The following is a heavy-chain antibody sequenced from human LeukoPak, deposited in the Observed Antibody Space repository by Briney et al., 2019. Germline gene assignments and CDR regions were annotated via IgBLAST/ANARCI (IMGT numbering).Heavy chain of an antibody. J-gene: IGHJ6*02. CDR1: GFTFSSYS. CDR3: ARGKEGGLDV. CDR2: ISSSSSYI. Sequence: GGSLRLSCAASGFTFSSYSMNWVRQAPGKGLEWVSSISSSSSYIYYADSVRGRFTISRDNAKNSLYLQMNSLRAEDTAVYYCARGKEGGLDVWGQGTAVTVSS. V-gene: IGHV3-21*01.